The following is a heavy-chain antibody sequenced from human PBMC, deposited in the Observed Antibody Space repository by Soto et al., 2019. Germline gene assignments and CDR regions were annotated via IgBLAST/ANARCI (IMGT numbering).Heavy chain of an antibody. Sequence: ASVKVSCKASGYTFTSYVISWVRQAPGQGLEWMGWISAYNGNTNYAQKLQGRVTMTTDTSTSTAYMELRSLRSDDTAVYYCARDVEMATAYYYYGMDVWGQGTTVTVSS. D-gene: IGHD5-18*01. CDR3: ARDVEMATAYYYYGMDV. CDR2: ISAYNGNT. J-gene: IGHJ6*02. CDR1: GYTFTSYV. V-gene: IGHV1-18*01.